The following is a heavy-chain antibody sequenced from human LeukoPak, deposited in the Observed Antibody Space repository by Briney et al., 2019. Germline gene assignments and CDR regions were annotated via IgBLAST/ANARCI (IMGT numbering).Heavy chain of an antibody. CDR1: GFTFNDYY. D-gene: IGHD4-23*01. J-gene: IGHJ4*02. V-gene: IGHV3-11*04. CDR3: ARAFPVYYGGNLGGFDY. CDR2: ISSSGSTI. Sequence: GGSLRLSCAASGFTFNDYYMSWIRQAPGKGLEWVSYISSSGSTIYYADSVKGRFTISRDNVKNSLYLQMNSLRAEDTAVYYCARAFPVYYGGNLGGFDYWGQGTLVTVSS.